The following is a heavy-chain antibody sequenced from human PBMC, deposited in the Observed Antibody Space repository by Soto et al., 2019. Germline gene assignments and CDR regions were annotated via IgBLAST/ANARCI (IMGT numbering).Heavy chain of an antibody. J-gene: IGHJ1*01. V-gene: IGHV5-10-1*01. Sequence: LGEAVRNCCRGSGDSFTSYWIIWVRHMPGKGMEWMGRIDPSDSYTNYSPSFQGHVTVSADKSISTAYLPWSSLKASDIAMYYCARAIAAARNSSIWGPGTLGTVSS. D-gene: IGHD6-13*01. CDR3: ARAIAAARNSSI. CDR1: GDSFTSYW. CDR2: IDPSDSYT.